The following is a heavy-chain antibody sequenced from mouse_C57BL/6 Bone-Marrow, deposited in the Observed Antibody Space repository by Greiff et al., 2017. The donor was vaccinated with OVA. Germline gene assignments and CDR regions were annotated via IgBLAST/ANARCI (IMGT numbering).Heavy chain of an antibody. CDR3: ARFMVTKRAMDY. V-gene: IGHV1-64*01. CDR1: GYTFTSYW. D-gene: IGHD2-2*01. CDR2: IHPNSGST. Sequence: QVQLKQPGAELVKPGASVKLSCKASGYTFTSYWMHWVKQRPGQGLEWIGMIHPNSGSTNYNEKFKSKATLTVDKSSSTAYMQLSSLTSEDSAVYYCARFMVTKRAMDYWGQGTSVTVSS. J-gene: IGHJ4*01.